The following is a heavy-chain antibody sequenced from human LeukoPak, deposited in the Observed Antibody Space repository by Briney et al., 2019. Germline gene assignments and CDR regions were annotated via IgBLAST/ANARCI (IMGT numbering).Heavy chain of an antibody. J-gene: IGHJ6*02. D-gene: IGHD2-2*02. CDR1: GGSISSGGYY. V-gene: IGHV4-31*03. CDR2: IYYSGST. Sequence: SQTLSLTCTVSGGSISSGGYYWSWIRQHPGKGLEWIGYIYYSGSTYYNPSLKSRVTISVDTSKNQFSLKLSSVTAADTAVYYCARDRVDIVVVPATIPHYYGVDVWAQGTTVTVSS. CDR3: ARDRVDIVVVPATIPHYYGVDV.